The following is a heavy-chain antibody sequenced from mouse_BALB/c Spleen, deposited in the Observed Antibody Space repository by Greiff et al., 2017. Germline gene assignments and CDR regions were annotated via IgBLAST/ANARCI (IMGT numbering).Heavy chain of an antibody. D-gene: IGHD2-2*01. CDR2: ISYSGST. V-gene: IGHV3-2*02. CDR1: GYSITSDYA. CDR3: AREGELYYGYDGYAMDY. Sequence: DVKLVESGPGLVKPSQSLSLTCTVTGYSITSDYAWNWIRQFPGNKLEWMGYISYSGSTSYNPSLKSRISITRDTSKNQFFLQLNSVTTEDTATYYCAREGELYYGYDGYAMDYWGQGTSVTVSS. J-gene: IGHJ4*01.